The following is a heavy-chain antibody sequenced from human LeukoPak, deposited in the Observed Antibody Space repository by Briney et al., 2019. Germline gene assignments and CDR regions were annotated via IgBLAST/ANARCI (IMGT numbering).Heavy chain of an antibody. CDR3: AREGYCSSTSCSGGAFDI. J-gene: IGHJ3*02. CDR1: GGSFSGYY. Sequence: PSETLSLTCAVYGGSFSGYYWSWIRQPPGKGLEWIGEINHSGSTNYNPSLKSRVTISVDTSKNQFSLKLSSVTAADTAMYYCAREGYCSSTSCSGGAFDIWGQGTMVTVSS. CDR2: INHSGST. D-gene: IGHD2-2*01. V-gene: IGHV4-34*01.